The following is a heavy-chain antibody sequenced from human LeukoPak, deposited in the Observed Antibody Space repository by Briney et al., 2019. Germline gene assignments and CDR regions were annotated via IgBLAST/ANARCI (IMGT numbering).Heavy chain of an antibody. J-gene: IGHJ4*02. CDR3: ARGSYDILTGPYFDY. CDR1: GYTFTSYG. Sequence: ASVKVSCRASGYTFTSYGISWVRQAPGQGLEWMGWISAYNGNTNYAQKLQGRVTMTTDTSTSTAYMELRSLRSDDTAVYYCARGSYDILTGPYFDYWGQGTLVTVSS. CDR2: ISAYNGNT. V-gene: IGHV1-18*01. D-gene: IGHD3-9*01.